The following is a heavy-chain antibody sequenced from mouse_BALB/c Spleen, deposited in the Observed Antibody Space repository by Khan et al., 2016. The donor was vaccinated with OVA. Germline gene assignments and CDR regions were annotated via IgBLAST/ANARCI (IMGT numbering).Heavy chain of an antibody. V-gene: IGHV9-3*02. J-gene: IGHJ2*01. CDR2: INTYTGKP. Sequence: QIQLVQSGPELKKPGETVKISCKASGYTFTDYVMNWVKQSPGKGLKWMGGINTYTGKPTYAEEFKGRVALSLETSASTAYLQINSLKNEDATTYFCTRFHGAYWGQGTTLTVSS. CDR1: GYTFTDYV. CDR3: TRFHGAY.